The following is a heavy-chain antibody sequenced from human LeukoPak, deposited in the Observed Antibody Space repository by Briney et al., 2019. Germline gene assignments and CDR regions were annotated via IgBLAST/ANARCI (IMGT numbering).Heavy chain of an antibody. CDR3: ARGGSGLPPYYYYGMDV. J-gene: IGHJ6*02. CDR2: INPSVGST. D-gene: IGHD3-10*01. V-gene: IGHV1-46*03. Sequence: ASVKVSCKASGYTFTSYYMHWVRQAPGQGLEWMGIINPSVGSTTYAQKFQGRVTMTRDTSTSTVYMELSSLRSEDTAVYYCARGGSGLPPYYYYGMDVWGQGTTVTVSS. CDR1: GYTFTSYY.